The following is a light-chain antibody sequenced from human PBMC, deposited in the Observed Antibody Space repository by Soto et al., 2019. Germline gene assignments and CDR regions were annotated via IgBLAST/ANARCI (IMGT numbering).Light chain of an antibody. V-gene: IGKV1-6*01. J-gene: IGKJ1*01. CDR3: LQDYNYPRT. Sequence: AIQMTQSPSSLSASLGDRVTITCRASQGIRNDLGWYQQKPGKAPKLLIYAGSSLQSGVPSRFSGSGSGKDFTLTISSLQPEDFATYYCLQDYNYPRTFGKGTKVEIK. CDR1: QGIRND. CDR2: AGS.